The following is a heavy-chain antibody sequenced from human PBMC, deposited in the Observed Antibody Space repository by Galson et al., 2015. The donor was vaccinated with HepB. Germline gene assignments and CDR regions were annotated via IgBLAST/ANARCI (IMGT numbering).Heavy chain of an antibody. Sequence: TLSLTCAVSGGSVSSGSYSWNWIRQPPGKGLEWIGYIFHSGSTYYNPSLRSRVTISVDRSKNQFSLKLTSVTAADTAVYYCARAYSTSSWIDYWGQGTLVTVSS. V-gene: IGHV4-30-2*01. D-gene: IGHD2/OR15-2a*01. CDR3: ARAYSTSSWIDY. J-gene: IGHJ4*02. CDR1: GGSVSSGSYS. CDR2: IFHSGST.